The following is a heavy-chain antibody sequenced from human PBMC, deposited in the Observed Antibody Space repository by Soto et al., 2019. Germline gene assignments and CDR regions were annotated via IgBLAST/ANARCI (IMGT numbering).Heavy chain of an antibody. D-gene: IGHD6-19*01. CDR3: ARDQGVPVAP. CDR1: GYTFTSYG. CDR2: ISAYNGNT. J-gene: IGHJ4*02. V-gene: IGHV1-18*01. Sequence: ASVKVSCKASGYTFTSYGISWVRQAPGQGLEWMGWISAYNGNTNYAQKLQGRFTISRDNSKNTLYLQMNSLRVEDTAIYYCARDQGVPVAPWGQGTLVTVSS.